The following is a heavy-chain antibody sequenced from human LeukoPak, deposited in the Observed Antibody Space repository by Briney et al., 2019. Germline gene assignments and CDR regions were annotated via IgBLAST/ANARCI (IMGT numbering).Heavy chain of an antibody. J-gene: IGHJ3*02. CDR2: ISNSGSA. CDR1: GGSFSGYY. Sequence: SETLSLTCAVYGGSFSGYYWSWIRQPPGTGLEWIGYISNSGSANYNPSLRSRVTISVDTSKNQFSLKLTSVTAADTAVYFCARVDYGDFRDAFDIWGQGTMVTVSS. D-gene: IGHD4-17*01. CDR3: ARVDYGDFRDAFDI. V-gene: IGHV4-59*08.